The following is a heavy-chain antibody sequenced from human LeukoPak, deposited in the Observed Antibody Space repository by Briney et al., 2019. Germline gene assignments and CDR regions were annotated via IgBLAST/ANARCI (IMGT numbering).Heavy chain of an antibody. CDR3: ARLGGYSYDWYFDL. CDR1: GYTFTDYG. V-gene: IGHV1-18*01. D-gene: IGHD5-18*01. J-gene: IGHJ2*01. CDR2: ISAYNGNT. Sequence: GASVKVSCVTSGYTFTDYGISWVRQAPGQGLEWMGWISAYNGNTNYAQKLQGRVTMTTDTSTSTAYMELRSLRSDDTAVYYCARLGGYSYDWYFDLWGRGTLVTVSS.